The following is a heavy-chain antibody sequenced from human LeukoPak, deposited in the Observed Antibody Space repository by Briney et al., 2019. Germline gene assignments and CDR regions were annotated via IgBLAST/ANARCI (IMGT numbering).Heavy chain of an antibody. CDR1: GGSFSGYY. D-gene: IGHD6-13*01. J-gene: IGHJ5*02. CDR3: ARGSIAAAGDWFDP. Sequence: SETLSLTCAVYGGSFSGYYWSWIRQPPGKGLEWIGEINHSGSTNYNPSLKSRVTISVDTSRNQFSLKLSSVTAADTAVYYCARGSIAAAGDWFDPWGQGTLVTVSS. CDR2: INHSGST. V-gene: IGHV4-34*01.